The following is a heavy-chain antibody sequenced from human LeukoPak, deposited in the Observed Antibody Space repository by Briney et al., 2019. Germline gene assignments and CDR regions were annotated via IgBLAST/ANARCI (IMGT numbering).Heavy chain of an antibody. CDR2: ISSSSTSK. D-gene: IGHD4-11*01. Sequence: GGSLRLSCAASGFNFGTYSMNWVRQAPGKGLEWVSHISSSSTSKYYADSVKGRFTISRDNAKNSLFPQMNSLRDEDTAVYYCARDKDYVNYPFDYWGQGTLVTVSS. J-gene: IGHJ4*02. V-gene: IGHV3-48*02. CDR3: ARDKDYVNYPFDY. CDR1: GFNFGTYS.